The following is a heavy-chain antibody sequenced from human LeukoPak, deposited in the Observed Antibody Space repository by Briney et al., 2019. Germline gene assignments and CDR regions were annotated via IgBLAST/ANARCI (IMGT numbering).Heavy chain of an antibody. CDR1: GFTFSSYA. J-gene: IGHJ4*02. CDR2: ISYDGSNK. Sequence: GGSLRLSCAASGFTFSSYAMHWVRQAPGKGLEWVAVISYDGSNKYYADSVKGRFTISRDNSKNTLYLQMNSLRAGDTAVYYCAKDWDSWSGYYFDYWGQGTLVTVSS. CDR3: AKDWDSWSGYYFDY. V-gene: IGHV3-30-3*01. D-gene: IGHD3-3*01.